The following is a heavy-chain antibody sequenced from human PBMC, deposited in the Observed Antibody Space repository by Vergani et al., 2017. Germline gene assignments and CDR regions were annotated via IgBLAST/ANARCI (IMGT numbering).Heavy chain of an antibody. CDR1: GGSISSSSYY. CDR3: ARRGYDFWSGYSYHYYYYGMDV. J-gene: IGHJ6*02. Sequence: QLQLQESGPGLVKPSETLSLTCTVSGGSISSSSYYWGWIRQPPGKGLEWIGSIYYSGSTYYNPSLKSRVTISVDTSKNQFSLKLSSVTAADTAVYYCARRGYDFWSGYSYHYYYYGMDVWGQGTTVTVSS. CDR2: IYYSGST. V-gene: IGHV4-39*07. D-gene: IGHD3-3*01.